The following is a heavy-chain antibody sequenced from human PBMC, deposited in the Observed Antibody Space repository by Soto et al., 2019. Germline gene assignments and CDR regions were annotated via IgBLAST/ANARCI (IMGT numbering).Heavy chain of an antibody. J-gene: IGHJ4*02. V-gene: IGHV4-30-4*01. CDR3: ARGLDY. CDR1: GGSISSGNYY. CDR2: ISYSGST. Sequence: SETLSLTCTVSGGSISSGNYYWSWIRQPPGKGLEWIGFISYSGSTYYSTSLKSRVTISVDTSKSQFSLKLSSVTAADTAVYYCARGLDYWGQGTLVTVSS.